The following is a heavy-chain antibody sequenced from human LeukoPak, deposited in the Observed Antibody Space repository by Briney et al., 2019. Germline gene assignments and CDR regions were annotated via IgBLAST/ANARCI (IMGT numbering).Heavy chain of an antibody. D-gene: IGHD5-18*01. Sequence: PSETLSLTCTVSGGSLSSYYWRWVRQPPGKGLEWIGYIYYSGSTNYNPSLKSRVTISVDTSKNQFSLKLSSVTAADTAVYYCASSDTAITFDYWGQGTLVTVSS. CDR3: ASSDTAITFDY. V-gene: IGHV4-59*01. J-gene: IGHJ4*02. CDR2: IYYSGST. CDR1: GGSLSSYY.